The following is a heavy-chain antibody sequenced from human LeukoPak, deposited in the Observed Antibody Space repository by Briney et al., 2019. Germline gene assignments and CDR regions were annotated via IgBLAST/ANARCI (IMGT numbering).Heavy chain of an antibody. CDR1: GFTFRIYV. CDR2: ISGGGGST. D-gene: IGHD2-2*01. Sequence: PGGSLRLSCAASGFTFRIYVMNWVRQAPGKGLEWVSVISGGGGSTYYADSVKGRFTISRDNSKNTLFLQMNSLRAEDTAVYYCAKGGYCSSTSCYVGWFDPWGQGTLVTVSS. CDR3: AKGGYCSSTSCYVGWFDP. J-gene: IGHJ5*02. V-gene: IGHV3-23*01.